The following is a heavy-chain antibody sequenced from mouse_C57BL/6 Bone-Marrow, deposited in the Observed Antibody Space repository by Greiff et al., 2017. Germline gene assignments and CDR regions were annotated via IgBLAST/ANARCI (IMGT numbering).Heavy chain of an antibody. J-gene: IGHJ4*01. V-gene: IGHV1-76*01. CDR3: ARSQDYYAMDY. CDR1: GYTFTDYY. CDR2: IYPGSGNT. Sequence: VQLQQSGAELVRPGASVKLSCKASGYTFTDYYINWVKQRPGQGLEWIARIYPGSGNTYYNEKFKGKATLTAEKSSSTAYMQLSSLTSEDSAVYLCARSQDYYAMDYWGQGTSVTVSS.